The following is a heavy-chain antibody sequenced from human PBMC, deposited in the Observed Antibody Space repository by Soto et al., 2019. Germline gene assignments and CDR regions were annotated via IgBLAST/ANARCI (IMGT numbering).Heavy chain of an antibody. CDR1: GFTFSSYW. Sequence: SLRLSCAASGFTFSSYWMHWVRQAPGKGLVWVSRINSDGSSTSYADSVKGRFTISRDNAKNTLYLQMNSLRAEDTAVYYCARSGSYHYYYGMDVWGQGTTVTVSS. J-gene: IGHJ6*02. D-gene: IGHD1-26*01. CDR3: ARSGSYHYYYGMDV. V-gene: IGHV3-74*01. CDR2: INSDGSST.